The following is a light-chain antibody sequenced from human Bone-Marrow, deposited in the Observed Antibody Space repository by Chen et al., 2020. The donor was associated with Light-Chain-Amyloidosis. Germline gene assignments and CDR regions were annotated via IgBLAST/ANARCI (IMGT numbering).Light chain of an antibody. CDR1: QSVSSN. CDR2: GAS. V-gene: IGKV3-15*01. J-gene: IGKJ1*01. CDR3: QQYNNWPRT. Sequence: EIVMTPSPATLSVSPGERATLSCRASQSVSSNLAWYQQKPGQAPRLLIYGASTRSTGIPARFSGSGSGTEFTLTISSLQSEDFAVYYCQQYNNWPRTVGQGTKVEIK.